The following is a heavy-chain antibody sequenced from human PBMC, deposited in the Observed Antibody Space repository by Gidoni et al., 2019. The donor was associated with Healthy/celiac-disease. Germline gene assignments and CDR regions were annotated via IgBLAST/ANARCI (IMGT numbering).Heavy chain of an antibody. CDR1: GYLFTSYA. J-gene: IGHJ4*02. Sequence: QVQLVQSGAEGKKPGASVTVSCKASGYLFTSYAMHWVRQAPGQRLAWMGWINAGNGNTKYSQKFQGRVTITRDTSASTAYMELSSLRSEDTAVYYCARFNLVEWLFSLDYWGQGTLXTVSS. D-gene: IGHD3-3*01. CDR2: INAGNGNT. CDR3: ARFNLVEWLFSLDY. V-gene: IGHV1-3*01.